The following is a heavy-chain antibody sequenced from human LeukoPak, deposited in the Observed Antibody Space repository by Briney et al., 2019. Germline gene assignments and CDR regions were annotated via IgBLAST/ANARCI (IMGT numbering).Heavy chain of an antibody. Sequence: GASVKVSCKAPGGTFSSYAISWVRQAPGQGLEWMGRIIPILGIANYAQKFQGRVTITADKSTSTAYMELSSLRSEDTAVYYCASTHGDYDSSGYYFDYWGQGTLVTVSS. D-gene: IGHD3-22*01. CDR1: GGTFSSYA. CDR3: ASTHGDYDSSGYYFDY. CDR2: IIPILGIA. V-gene: IGHV1-69*04. J-gene: IGHJ4*02.